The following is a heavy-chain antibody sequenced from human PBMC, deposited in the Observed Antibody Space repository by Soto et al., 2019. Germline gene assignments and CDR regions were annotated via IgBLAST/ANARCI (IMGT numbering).Heavy chain of an antibody. CDR3: ARGRGDGYNHHCYFDL. D-gene: IGHD3-10*01. J-gene: IGHJ2*01. Sequence: QVHLQQWGAGLLKPSETLSLTCAVYGGSFSGYYWSWIRQPPGKGLEWIGEINHSGSTNYNPSLKSRVSISVGTSNNQFSLKLSSVTAADTAVYYCARGRGDGYNHHCYFDLWGRGTLVTVSS. V-gene: IGHV4-34*01. CDR1: GGSFSGYY. CDR2: INHSGST.